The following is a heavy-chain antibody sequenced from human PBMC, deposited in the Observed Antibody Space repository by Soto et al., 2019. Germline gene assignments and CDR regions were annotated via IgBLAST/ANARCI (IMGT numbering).Heavy chain of an antibody. Sequence: EVQLLESGGGLVQPGGSLRLSCAASGFFFSSYAMSWVRQAPGKGLEWVSGIGGSGGYKSYADSVKGRFTNSRDNSKNTLYLQMESLGAEDTAVYYCAKDAAMVSSTFNYFDYWGQGTLVAVSS. CDR2: IGGSGGYK. CDR1: GFFFSSYA. V-gene: IGHV3-23*01. J-gene: IGHJ4*02. CDR3: AKDAAMVSSTFNYFDY. D-gene: IGHD6-13*01.